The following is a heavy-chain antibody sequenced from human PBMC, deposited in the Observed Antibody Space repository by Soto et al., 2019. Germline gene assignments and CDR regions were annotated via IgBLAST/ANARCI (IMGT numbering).Heavy chain of an antibody. V-gene: IGHV1-8*01. CDR3: ARGPYYDFWRGYSGALGY. CDR1: GYTFTSYD. J-gene: IGHJ4*02. CDR2: MNPNSGNT. D-gene: IGHD3-3*01. Sequence: QVQLVQSGAEVKKPGASVKVSCKASGYTFTSYDINWVRQATGQGLEWMGWMNPNSGNTGYAQKFQGRVTMTRNTSISTAYMELSSLRSEDTAVYYCARGPYYDFWRGYSGALGYWGQGTLVTVSS.